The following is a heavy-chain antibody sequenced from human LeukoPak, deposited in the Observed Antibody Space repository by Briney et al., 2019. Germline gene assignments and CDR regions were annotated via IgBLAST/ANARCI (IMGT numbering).Heavy chain of an antibody. V-gene: IGHV1-46*01. CDR2: INPSGGST. D-gene: IGHD3-22*01. CDR3: ARDNAAYYDSSGYMPFDY. Sequence: ASVKVSCKASGYTFTSYYMHWVRQAPGQGLEWMGIINPSGGSTSYAQKFQGRVIMTRGTSTSTVYMELSSLRSEDTAVYYCARDNAAYYDSSGYMPFDYWGQGTLVTVSS. J-gene: IGHJ4*02. CDR1: GYTFTSYY.